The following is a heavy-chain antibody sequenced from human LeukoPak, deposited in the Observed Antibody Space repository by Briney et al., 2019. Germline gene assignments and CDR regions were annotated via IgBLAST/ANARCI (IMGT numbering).Heavy chain of an antibody. V-gene: IGHV1-2*06. J-gene: IGHJ3*02. D-gene: IGHD3-22*01. Sequence: ASVKVSCKASGYTFTGYYMHWVRQAPGQGLEWMGRINPNSGSTNYAQKFQGRVTITRDTSISTAYMELSRLRSDDTAVDYSTRERIRYYDSSGYAFDIWGQGTMVTVSS. CDR2: INPNSGST. CDR3: TRERIRYYDSSGYAFDI. CDR1: GYTFTGYY.